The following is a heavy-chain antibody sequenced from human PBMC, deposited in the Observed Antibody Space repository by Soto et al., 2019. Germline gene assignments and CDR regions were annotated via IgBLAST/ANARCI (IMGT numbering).Heavy chain of an antibody. CDR1: GFTFSSYA. CDR2: IIGRGGST. Sequence: GGSLRLACAASGFTFSSYAMSWVRQALGKGLEWVSAIIGRGGSTYYADSVKGRFTISRDNSKNTLYLHKNSMRAEAKAVYYCAQFGARRGSPYYWGQRTLVVVSS. CDR3: AQFGARRGSPYY. D-gene: IGHD3-10*01. V-gene: IGHV3-23*01. J-gene: IGHJ4*02.